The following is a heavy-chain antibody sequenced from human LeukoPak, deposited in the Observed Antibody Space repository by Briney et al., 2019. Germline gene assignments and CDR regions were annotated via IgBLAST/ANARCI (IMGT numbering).Heavy chain of an antibody. J-gene: IGHJ4*02. D-gene: IGHD3-10*01. V-gene: IGHV1-24*01. CDR1: GYTLTELS. CDR2: FDPEDGEA. CDR3: ATVPYYYGSGMGVD. Sequence: ASVKVSCKVSGYTLTELSMHSVRQAPGKGLEWMGGFDPEDGEAIYAQKFQGKVTMTEDTSTDTAYMELSSLRSEDTAVYYCATVPYYYGSGMGVDWGQGTLVTVSS.